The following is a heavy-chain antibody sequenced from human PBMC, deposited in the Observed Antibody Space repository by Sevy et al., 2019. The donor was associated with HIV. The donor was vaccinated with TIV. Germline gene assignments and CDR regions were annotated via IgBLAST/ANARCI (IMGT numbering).Heavy chain of an antibody. J-gene: IGHJ4*02. CDR1: GFTFSSYS. CDR2: ISSSSSYI. D-gene: IGHD6-25*01. Sequence: GGSLRLSCAASGFTFSSYSMNWVRQAPGKGREWVSSISSSSSYIYYADSVKGRFPISRDNAKNSLYLQMNSVRAEDTAVYYCAREAAGFDYWGQGTLVTVSS. CDR3: AREAAGFDY. V-gene: IGHV3-21*01.